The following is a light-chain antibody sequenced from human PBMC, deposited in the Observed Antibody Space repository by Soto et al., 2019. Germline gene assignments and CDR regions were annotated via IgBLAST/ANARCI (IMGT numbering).Light chain of an antibody. CDR2: ANS. Sequence: QSVLTQPPSVSGAPGQRVTISCTGSSSNIGAGYDVHWYQQLPGRSPKLLIYANSNRPSGVPDRFSDSKSGTSASLAITGLQAEDEADYYCQSYDSSPSGSRVFGGGTKLTVL. CDR1: SSNIGAGYD. J-gene: IGLJ2*01. V-gene: IGLV1-40*01. CDR3: QSYDSSPSGSRV.